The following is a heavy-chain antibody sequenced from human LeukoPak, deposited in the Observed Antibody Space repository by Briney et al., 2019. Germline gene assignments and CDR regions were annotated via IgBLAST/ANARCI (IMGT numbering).Heavy chain of an antibody. Sequence: GGSLRLSCAASRFTFNSYWMNWVRQAPGKGREGVAIIKYDGSVKYYVDSVRGRFTISRDNARNSLYLQMHGLRAEDTAVYYCAKGGGRPLGDAYDIWGQGTMVTVSS. J-gene: IGHJ3*02. V-gene: IGHV3-7*01. D-gene: IGHD1-26*01. CDR2: IKYDGSVK. CDR1: RFTFNSYW. CDR3: AKGGGRPLGDAYDI.